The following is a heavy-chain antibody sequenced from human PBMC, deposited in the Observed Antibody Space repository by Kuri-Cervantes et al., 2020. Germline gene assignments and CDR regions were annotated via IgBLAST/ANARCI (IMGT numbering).Heavy chain of an antibody. CDR3: ANTYYYGSGTSFDY. CDR2: IWYDGSNK. D-gene: IGHD3-10*01. Sequence: GGSLRLSCAASGFTFSSYGMHWVRQAPGKGLEWVAVIWYDGSNKYYADSVKGRFTISRDNSKNTLYLQMNSLRAEDTAVYYCANTYYYGSGTSFDYWGQGTLVTVSS. J-gene: IGHJ4*02. CDR1: GFTFSSYG. V-gene: IGHV3-30*02.